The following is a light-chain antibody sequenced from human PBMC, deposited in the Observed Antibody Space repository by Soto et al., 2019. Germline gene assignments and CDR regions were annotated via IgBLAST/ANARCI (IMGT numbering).Light chain of an antibody. CDR2: DAS. V-gene: IGKV3-11*01. Sequence: EIVLTQSPATLSLSPGERATLSCRASQSVSSYLAWYQQKPGQAPRLLIYDASNRAPGIPARFSGSGSGTDFTLTISSLEPEDFAVYYCQQRSNWPRVTFGPGNKVDIK. CDR1: QSVSSY. J-gene: IGKJ3*01. CDR3: QQRSNWPRVT.